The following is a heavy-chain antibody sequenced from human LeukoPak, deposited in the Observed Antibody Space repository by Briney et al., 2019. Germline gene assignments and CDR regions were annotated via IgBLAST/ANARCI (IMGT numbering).Heavy chain of an antibody. D-gene: IGHD6-19*01. CDR2: INHSGST. CDR3: AGPSSGWWSGGAFDI. Sequence: SETLSLTCAVYGGSFSGYYWSWIRQPPGKGLEWIGEINHSGSTNYNPSLKSRVTISVDTSKNQFSLKLSSVTAADTAVYYCAGPSSGWWSGGAFDIWGQGTMVTVSS. J-gene: IGHJ3*02. V-gene: IGHV4-34*01. CDR1: GGSFSGYY.